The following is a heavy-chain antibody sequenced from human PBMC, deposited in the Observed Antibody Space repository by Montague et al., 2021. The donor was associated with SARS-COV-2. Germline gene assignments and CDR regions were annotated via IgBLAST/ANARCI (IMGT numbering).Heavy chain of an antibody. V-gene: IGHV4-39*01. D-gene: IGHD3-10*01. J-gene: IGHJ4*02. Sequence: SETLSLTCTASGGSISSSSYYWGWIRQPPGKGLEWIGSIFYSGSTDYNLSLKSRVTISVDTSKNQFSLTLSSVTAAATAVYYCASMVRAQVYYFDYWGQGTLVTVSS. CDR3: ASMVRAQVYYFDY. CDR1: GGSISSSSYY. CDR2: IFYSGST.